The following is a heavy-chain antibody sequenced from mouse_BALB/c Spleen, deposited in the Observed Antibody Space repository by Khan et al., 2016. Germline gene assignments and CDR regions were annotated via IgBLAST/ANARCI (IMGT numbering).Heavy chain of an antibody. CDR3: TRYYRYWMDY. J-gene: IGHJ4*01. CDR1: GYTFTSYY. V-gene: IGHV1S81*02. Sequence: QVQLQQSGAELVKPGASVKLSCKASGYTFTSYYMYWVKQRPGQGLEWIGEINPSNGGTNFNEKFKSKATLTVDKSSSTAYMQLSSLTSEDSAVYYCTRYYRYWMDYWGQGTSVTVSS. CDR2: INPSNGGT. D-gene: IGHD2-14*01.